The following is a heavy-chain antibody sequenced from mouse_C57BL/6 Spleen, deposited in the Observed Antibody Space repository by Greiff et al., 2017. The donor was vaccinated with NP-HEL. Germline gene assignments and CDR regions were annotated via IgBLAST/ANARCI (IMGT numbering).Heavy chain of an antibody. V-gene: IGHV1-42*01. CDR3: ARSSITYYGSSYYFDY. J-gene: IGHJ2*01. CDR1: GYSFTGYY. CDR2: INPSTGGT. Sequence: VQLKQSGPELVKPGASVKISCKASGYSFTGYYMNWVKQSPEKSLEWIGEINPSTGGTTYNQKFKAKATLTVDKSSSTAYMQLKSLTSEDSAVYYCARSSITYYGSSYYFDYWGQGTTLTVSS. D-gene: IGHD1-1*01.